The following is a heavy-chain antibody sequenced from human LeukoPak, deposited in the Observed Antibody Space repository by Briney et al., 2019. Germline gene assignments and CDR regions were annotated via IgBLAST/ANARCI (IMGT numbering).Heavy chain of an antibody. CDR2: ITNDGSST. D-gene: IGHD2-2*03. J-gene: IGHJ3*02. V-gene: IGHV3-74*01. CDR1: GLTFSSHW. Sequence: GGSLRLSCAASGLTFSSHWMHWVRQAPGKGLVWVSRITNDGSSTTYADSVKGRFTISRDNAKNMLYLQVNSLRAEDTAVYYCARVDDLDAFDIWGQGTMVTVSS. CDR3: ARVDDLDAFDI.